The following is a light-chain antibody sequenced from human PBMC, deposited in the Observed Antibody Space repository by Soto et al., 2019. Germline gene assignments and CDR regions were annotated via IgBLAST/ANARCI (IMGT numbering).Light chain of an antibody. V-gene: IGKV1-6*01. J-gene: IGKJ3*01. CDR1: QGISND. Sequence: AIPMTQSPSSLSASVGDRVTITCRASQGISNDLGWYQQKPGKAPKLLIYAASSLQSGVPPRFSGSGSGTDFTLTISSLQPEDCATYYCLQDYNYPFTFGPGTKVDIK. CDR3: LQDYNYPFT. CDR2: AAS.